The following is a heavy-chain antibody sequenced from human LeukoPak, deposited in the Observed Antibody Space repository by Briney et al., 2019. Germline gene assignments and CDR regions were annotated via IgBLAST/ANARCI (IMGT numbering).Heavy chain of an antibody. Sequence: PSETLSLTCTASGGSISSYYWSWIRQPPGKGLEWIGYIYYSGSTNYNPSLKSRVTISVDTSKNQFSLKLSSVTAADTAVYYCARDLGTGDYLAFDIWGQGTMVTVSS. CDR1: GGSISSYY. V-gene: IGHV4-59*01. J-gene: IGHJ3*02. CDR2: IYYSGST. D-gene: IGHD3-10*01. CDR3: ARDLGTGDYLAFDI.